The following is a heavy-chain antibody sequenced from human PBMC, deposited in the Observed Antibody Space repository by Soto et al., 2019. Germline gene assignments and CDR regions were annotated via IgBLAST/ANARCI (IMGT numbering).Heavy chain of an antibody. Sequence: QVQLVQSGAEVKKPGASVNVSCKASDYTFTNLGIRGARQAPGQGHERMGWISAYNRNTNYAQKFQGRVTMATDTSTSTAYMEARRLRFYGAAVYYCERGGTPLDYWGQATLVTVSS. J-gene: IGHJ4*02. D-gene: IGHD3-16*01. V-gene: IGHV1-18*01. CDR2: ISAYNRNT. CDR3: ERGGTPLDY. CDR1: DYTFTNLG.